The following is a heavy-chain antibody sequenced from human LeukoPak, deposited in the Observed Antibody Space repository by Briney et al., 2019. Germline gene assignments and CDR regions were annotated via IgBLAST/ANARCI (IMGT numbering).Heavy chain of an antibody. CDR3: ASLIAAAVYFDH. V-gene: IGHV4-38-2*02. J-gene: IGHJ4*02. Sequence: SETLSLTCTVSGYSISSGYYWGWIRQPPGKGLEWIGSIYHSGSTYYNPSLKSRVTISVDTSKNQFSLKLSSVTAADTAVYYCASLIAAAVYFDHWGQGTLVTVSS. CDR2: IYHSGST. CDR1: GYSISSGYY. D-gene: IGHD6-13*01.